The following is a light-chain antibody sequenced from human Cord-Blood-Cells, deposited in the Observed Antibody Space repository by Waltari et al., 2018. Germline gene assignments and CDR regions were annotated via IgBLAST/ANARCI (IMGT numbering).Light chain of an antibody. CDR3: MQGTHLPET. J-gene: IGKJ1*01. CDR1: QSLLHSDGKTY. V-gene: IGKV2-29*02. CDR2: EVS. Sequence: DVVMTQSPLSLPVTLGQPASISCKSSQSLLHSDGKTYLYWYQQKPGQSPQLLIYEVSNRYSGVPDRFSGSGSGTDFTLKISRVEAEDVGVYYCMQGTHLPETFGQGTKVEIK.